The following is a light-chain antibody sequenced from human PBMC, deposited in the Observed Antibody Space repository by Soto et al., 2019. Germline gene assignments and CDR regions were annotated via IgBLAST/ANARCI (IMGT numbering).Light chain of an antibody. CDR3: QKYGKSAMFN. CDR2: GAS. J-gene: IGKJ2*01. CDR1: QSVSSSY. Sequence: EIVLTQSPGTLSLSPGDRATLSCRASQSVSSSYLAWYQQKPGQAPSLLIYGASNRATGIPNRFSGGESGTDLTLTISRLEPEDFVVYYYQKYGKSAMFNYGQGTKLEIK. V-gene: IGKV3-20*01.